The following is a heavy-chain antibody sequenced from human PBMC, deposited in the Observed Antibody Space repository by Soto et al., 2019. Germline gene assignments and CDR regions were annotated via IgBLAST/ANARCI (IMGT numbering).Heavy chain of an antibody. D-gene: IGHD4-17*01. CDR2: IYYSGST. CDR1: GGSISSGDYY. J-gene: IGHJ5*02. V-gene: IGHV4-30-4*01. CDR3: VSTVTLGGNNLFDP. Sequence: PSETLSLTCTVSGGSISSGDYYWSWIRQPPGKGLEWIGYIYYSGSTYYNPSLKSRVTVSVDTSKNQFSLKLSSVTAADTAVYYCVSTVTLGGNNLFDPWGQGTLVTVSS.